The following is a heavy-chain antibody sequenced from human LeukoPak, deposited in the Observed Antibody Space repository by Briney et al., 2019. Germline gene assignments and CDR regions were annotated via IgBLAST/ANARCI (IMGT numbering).Heavy chain of an antibody. V-gene: IGHV3-11*01. Sequence: GGSLRLSCAASGFTFSDYYKSWIRQAPGKGLEWVSYISSSGSTIYYADSVKGRFTISRDNAKNSLYLQMNSLRAEDTAVYYCARGRSLKVTIYYFDYWDQGTLVTVSS. CDR3: ARGRSLKVTIYYFDY. CDR2: ISSSGSTI. CDR1: GFTFSDYY. D-gene: IGHD4-17*01. J-gene: IGHJ4*02.